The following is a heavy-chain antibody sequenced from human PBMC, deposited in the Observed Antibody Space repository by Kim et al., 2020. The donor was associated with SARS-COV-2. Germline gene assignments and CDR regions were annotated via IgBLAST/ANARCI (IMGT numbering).Heavy chain of an antibody. V-gene: IGHV3-74*01. CDR1: GFPFSVYW. J-gene: IGHJ3*02. CDR3: ATGLPHAYEI. Sequence: GGYLRLSCAASGFPFSVYWMHWVRQAPGKGLEWVSRVKGDGISTLYADSVNGRFTISRDNDMRMVYLQMNSLRAEDTALYYCATGLPHAYEIWGQGTMVTVSS. D-gene: IGHD2-21*02. CDR2: VKGDGIST.